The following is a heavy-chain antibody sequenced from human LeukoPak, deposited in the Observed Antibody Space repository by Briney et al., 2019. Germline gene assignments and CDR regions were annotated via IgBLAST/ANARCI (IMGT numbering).Heavy chain of an antibody. CDR1: GYSFTSYW. CDR3: ARLLSGYSNAWYDY. V-gene: IGHV5-51*01. D-gene: IGHD6-19*01. Sequence: GASLKISCKGSGYSFTSYWIAWVRQMPGKGLEWMGIIYPGDSDTRYNASFQGQVTISADKSISTAYLQWSSLKASDTAMYYCARLLSGYSNAWYDYWGQGTLVTVSS. CDR2: IYPGDSDT. J-gene: IGHJ4*02.